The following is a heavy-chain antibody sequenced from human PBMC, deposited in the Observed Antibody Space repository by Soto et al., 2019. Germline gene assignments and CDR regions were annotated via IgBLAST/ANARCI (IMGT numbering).Heavy chain of an antibody. J-gene: IGHJ6*03. CDR3: AGHKRANDFWSGYSGGYYYYMDV. Sequence: GASVKVSCKASGYTFTSYGMSWVRQAPGQGLEWMGWINPNGGNTSYAQKLQGRVTMTRDTSTSTAYMELSSLRSEDTAVYYCAGHKRANDFWSGYSGGYYYYMDVWGKGTTVTVSS. CDR2: INPNGGNT. D-gene: IGHD3-3*01. CDR1: GYTFTSYG. V-gene: IGHV1-18*01.